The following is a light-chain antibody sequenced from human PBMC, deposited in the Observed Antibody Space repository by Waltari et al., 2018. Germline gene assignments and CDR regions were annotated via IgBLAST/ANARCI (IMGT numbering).Light chain of an antibody. CDR1: SSNIASYT. Sequence: QSVLTQPPSASGTPGQRVTISCSGSSSNIASYTANWYRQFPGTAPKLLIYSNDQRPSGVPDRFSGSKSGTSASLAISGLQSEDEADYYCATWDDRLNGQGVFGGGTRLTVL. V-gene: IGLV1-44*01. J-gene: IGLJ3*02. CDR2: SND. CDR3: ATWDDRLNGQGV.